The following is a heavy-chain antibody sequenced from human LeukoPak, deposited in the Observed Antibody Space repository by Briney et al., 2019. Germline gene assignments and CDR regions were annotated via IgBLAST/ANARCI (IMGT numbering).Heavy chain of an antibody. J-gene: IGHJ4*02. CDR1: GGTFSSYP. V-gene: IGHV1-69*02. CDR3: ARTIPGGGGTYFDY. Sequence: GASVRVSCKASGGTFSSYPISWVRQAPGQGLEWMGRIIPILDIANYAQKFQGRVTISADKSTSTAYMELSSLRSEDTAVYCCARTIPGGGGTYFDYWGQGTLVTVSS. CDR2: IIPILDIA. D-gene: IGHD2-15*01.